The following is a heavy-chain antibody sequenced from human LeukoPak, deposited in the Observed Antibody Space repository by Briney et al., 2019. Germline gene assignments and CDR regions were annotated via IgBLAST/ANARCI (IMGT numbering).Heavy chain of an antibody. CDR2: IRNRANNYAT. D-gene: IGHD1-26*01. CDR1: GFTFSDST. CDR3: VRGAASGSYYGLGV. V-gene: IGHV3-73*01. J-gene: IGHJ6*02. Sequence: GGSLRLSCAASGFTFSDSTMHWVRQASGKGLEWVGRIRNRANNYATAYATSVKGRFTLSRDDSKNTAYLQMNSLKTEDTALYYCVRGAASGSYYGLGVWGQGATVTVSS.